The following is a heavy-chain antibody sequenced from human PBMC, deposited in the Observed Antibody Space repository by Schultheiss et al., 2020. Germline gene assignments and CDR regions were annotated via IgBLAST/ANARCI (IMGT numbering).Heavy chain of an antibody. D-gene: IGHD3-22*01. CDR1: GGTFSSYA. CDR3: ARALDLHDSSGFYILY. CDR2: IIPIFGTA. Sequence: SVKVYCKASGGTFSSYAISWVRQAPGQGLEWMGGIIPIFGTANYAQKFQGRVTMTRDTSTSTVYMELSSLRSEDTAVYYCARALDLHDSSGFYILYWGQGTLVTVSS. J-gene: IGHJ4*02. V-gene: IGHV1-69*05.